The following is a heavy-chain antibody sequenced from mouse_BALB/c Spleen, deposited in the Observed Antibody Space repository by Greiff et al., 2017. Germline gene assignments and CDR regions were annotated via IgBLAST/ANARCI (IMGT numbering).Heavy chain of an antibody. CDR2: INPGSGGT. D-gene: IGHD2-14*01. Sequence: VKLMESGAELVRPGTSVKVSCKASGYAFTNYLIEWVKQRPGQGLEWIGVINPGSGGTNYNEKFKGKATLTADKSSSTAYMQLSSLTSDDSAVYCGARGVRRGGYYAMDYWGQGTSVTVSS. CDR3: ARGVRRGGYYAMDY. CDR1: GYAFTNYL. V-gene: IGHV1-54*03. J-gene: IGHJ4*01.